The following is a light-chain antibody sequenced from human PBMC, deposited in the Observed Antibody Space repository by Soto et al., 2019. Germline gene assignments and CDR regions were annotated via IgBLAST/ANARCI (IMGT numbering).Light chain of an antibody. CDR3: QQYGSSPPYT. CDR2: GSS. V-gene: IGKV3-20*01. Sequence: VLPQSPGTLYLSPGERATLSCRASQSVSNNYFAWYQQKPGQAPRLLLCGSSDRATGIPDRVSGSGSGTDCHLTIRRREPEDFAVYYCQQYGSSPPYTFGKGTKLEL. CDR1: QSVSNNY. J-gene: IGKJ2*01.